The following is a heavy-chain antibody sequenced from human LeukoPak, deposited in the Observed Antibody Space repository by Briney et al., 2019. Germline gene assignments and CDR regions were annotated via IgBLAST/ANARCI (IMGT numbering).Heavy chain of an antibody. CDR2: IYYSGST. V-gene: IGHV4-59*01. J-gene: IGHJ4*02. D-gene: IGHD4-23*01. Sequence: SETLSLTCTVSGGSISSFYWSWIRQPPGKGLEWIGYIYYSGSTNYNPSLKSRVTISVDTSKNQFSLKLSSVTAADTAVYYCAISTVVKYYFDYWGQGTLVTVSS. CDR3: AISTVVKYYFDY. CDR1: GGSISSFY.